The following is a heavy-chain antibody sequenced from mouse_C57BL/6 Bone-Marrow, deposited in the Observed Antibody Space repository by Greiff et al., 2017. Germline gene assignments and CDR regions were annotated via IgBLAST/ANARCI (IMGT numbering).Heavy chain of an antibody. CDR2: IDPEIGDT. J-gene: IGHJ2*01. V-gene: IGHV14-4*01. CDR3: SSFDGNYFDF. CDR1: GFNIKDDY. Sequence: VQLQQSGAELVRPGASVKLSCTASGFNIKDDYIHWVKQRPEQGLEWIGWIDPEIGDTEYASKFQGKATITSDTSSNTAYLQLSSLTSEDTAVYHCSSFDGNYFDFWGQGPPLTVAS. D-gene: IGHD2-3*01.